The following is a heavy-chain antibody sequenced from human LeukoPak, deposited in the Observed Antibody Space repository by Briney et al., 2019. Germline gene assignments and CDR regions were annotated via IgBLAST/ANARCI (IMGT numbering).Heavy chain of an antibody. V-gene: IGHV4-59*01. Sequence: PSETLSLTCTVSGGSISSYYWSWIRQPPGKGLEWIGYIHYSGSSNYNPSLKSRVTISVDTSKNQFSLKLSSVTAADTAVYYCARSGGWTMVYGYWGQGTLVTVSS. D-gene: IGHD2-8*01. CDR3: ARSGGWTMVYGY. CDR2: IHYSGSS. J-gene: IGHJ4*02. CDR1: GGSISSYY.